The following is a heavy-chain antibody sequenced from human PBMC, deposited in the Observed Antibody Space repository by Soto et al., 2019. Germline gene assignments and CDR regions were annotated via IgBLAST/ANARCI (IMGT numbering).Heavy chain of an antibody. CDR3: ARGITMVRGLYYGMDV. V-gene: IGHV3-33*01. CDR1: GFTFSSYG. Sequence: GGSLRLSCAASGFTFSSYGMHWVRQAPGKGLEWVAVIWYDGSNKYYADSVKGRFTISRDNSKNTLYLQMNSLRAEDTAVYYCARGITMVRGLYYGMDVWGQGTTVTVSS. D-gene: IGHD3-10*01. J-gene: IGHJ6*02. CDR2: IWYDGSNK.